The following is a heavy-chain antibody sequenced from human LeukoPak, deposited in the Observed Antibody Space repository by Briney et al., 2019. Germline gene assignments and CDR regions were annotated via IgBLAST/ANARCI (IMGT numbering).Heavy chain of an antibody. Sequence: SETLSLTCTVSGGSISSYYWSWIRQPPRTGLEWIGYIYYSGSTNYNPSLKSRVTISVDTSKNQFSLKLSSVTAADTAVYYCARSSYDFWSGYYSYFDYWGQGTLVTVSS. V-gene: IGHV4-59*01. CDR1: GGSISSYY. CDR2: IYYSGST. CDR3: ARSSYDFWSGYYSYFDY. D-gene: IGHD3-3*01. J-gene: IGHJ4*02.